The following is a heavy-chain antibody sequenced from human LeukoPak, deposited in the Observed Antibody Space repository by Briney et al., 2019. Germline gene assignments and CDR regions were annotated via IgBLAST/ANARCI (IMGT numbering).Heavy chain of an antibody. D-gene: IGHD3-3*02. J-gene: IGHJ4*02. Sequence: ASVKVSCKASGYTFTSYGISWVRQAPGQGLEWMGWISAYNGNTNYAQKLQGRVTMTTDTSTSTAYMELRSLRSDDTAVYYCARDRRTFGVALPGYWGQGTLVTVSS. CDR1: GYTFTSYG. CDR2: ISAYNGNT. V-gene: IGHV1-18*01. CDR3: ARDRRTFGVALPGY.